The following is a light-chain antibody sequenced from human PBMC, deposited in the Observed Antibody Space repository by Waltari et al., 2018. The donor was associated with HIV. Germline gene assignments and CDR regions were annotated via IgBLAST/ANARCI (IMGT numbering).Light chain of an antibody. Sequence: EIVLTQSPGTLSLSLGERATLSCRASQRVSSSYLAWYQQKPGQAPRLLIYGASSRATGIPDRFSGSGSGTDFTLTISRLEPEDFAVYYCQQYGSSPATFGQGTRLEIK. V-gene: IGKV3-20*01. CDR1: QRVSSSY. J-gene: IGKJ5*01. CDR3: QQYGSSPAT. CDR2: GAS.